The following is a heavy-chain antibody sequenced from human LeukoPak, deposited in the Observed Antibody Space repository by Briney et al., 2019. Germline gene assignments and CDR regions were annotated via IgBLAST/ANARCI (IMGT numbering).Heavy chain of an antibody. V-gene: IGHV1-2*02. Sequence: GASVKVSCKASGYTFTGYYMHWVRQAPGQGLEWMGWINPNSGGTNYAQKFQGRVTMTRDTSISTAYMELSRLRSDDTAVYYCVSDYDDYYVGDDAFDIWGQGTMVTVSS. CDR2: INPNSGGT. J-gene: IGHJ3*02. CDR1: GYTFTGYY. CDR3: VSDYDDYYVGDDAFDI. D-gene: IGHD4-17*01.